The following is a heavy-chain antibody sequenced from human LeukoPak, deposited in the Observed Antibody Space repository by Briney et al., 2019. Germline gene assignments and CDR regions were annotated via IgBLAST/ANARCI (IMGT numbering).Heavy chain of an antibody. Sequence: ETLSLTCTVSGGSISSYYWSWIRQPPGKGLEWIGYIYYSGSTNYNPSLKSRVTISVDTSKNQFSLKLSSVTAADTAVYYCARGGYSYGFGVYFDYWGQGTLVTVSS. D-gene: IGHD5-18*01. V-gene: IGHV4-59*01. CDR2: IYYSGST. J-gene: IGHJ4*02. CDR3: ARGGYSYGFGVYFDY. CDR1: GGSISSYY.